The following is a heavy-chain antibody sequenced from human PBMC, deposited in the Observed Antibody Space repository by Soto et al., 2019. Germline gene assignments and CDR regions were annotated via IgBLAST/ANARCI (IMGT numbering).Heavy chain of an antibody. D-gene: IGHD6-13*01. CDR3: ARHNRYSSTWFEGWFDP. Sequence: GESLKISCQGSGYSVTNYWVGWVRQIPGRGLEWMGIIHPGDSDTRYSPFFQGQVTISADKSTSTACLQWSSLKASDTAMYYCARHNRYSSTWFEGWFDPWGQGTLVTVSS. V-gene: IGHV5-51*01. CDR2: IHPGDSDT. J-gene: IGHJ5*02. CDR1: GYSVTNYW.